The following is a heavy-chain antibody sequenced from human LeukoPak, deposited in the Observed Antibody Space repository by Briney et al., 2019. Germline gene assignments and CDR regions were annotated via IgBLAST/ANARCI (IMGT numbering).Heavy chain of an antibody. CDR2: ISGSGGST. V-gene: IGHV3-23*01. J-gene: IGHJ4*02. Sequence: GGSLRLSCAASGFTFSSYAMSWVRQAPGKGLEWVSAISGSGGSTYYADSVKGRFTISRDNAKNSLYLQMNSLRAEDTAVYYCARGSTGTYYWGQGTLVTVSS. CDR3: ARGSTGTYY. D-gene: IGHD1-1*01. CDR1: GFTFSSYA.